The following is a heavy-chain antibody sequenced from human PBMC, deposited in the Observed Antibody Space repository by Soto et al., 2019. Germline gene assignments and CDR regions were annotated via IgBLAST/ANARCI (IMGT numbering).Heavy chain of an antibody. CDR1: GFTFGNYA. Sequence: RLSCAASGFTFGNYAMNWVRQAPGKGLEWISSISDPGTSTYYANSVKGRFSMSRDNSKNTLFLQMNRLRADDTAVYFCAKSLVTPSDAFDLRGRATLVTV. D-gene: IGHD2-21*02. CDR3: AKSLVTPSDAFDL. J-gene: IGHJ3*01. CDR2: ISDPGTST. V-gene: IGHV3-23*01.